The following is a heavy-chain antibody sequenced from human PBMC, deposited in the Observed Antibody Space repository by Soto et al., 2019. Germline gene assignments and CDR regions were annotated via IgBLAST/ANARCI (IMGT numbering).Heavy chain of an antibody. J-gene: IGHJ4*02. D-gene: IGHD3-16*02. Sequence: PGGSLRLSCAASGFTFSSYAMSWVRQAPGKGLEWVSAISGSGGSTYYADSVKGRFTISRDNSKNTPYLQMNSLRAEDTAVYYCAKDGGGVMITFGGVIVTPFDYWGQGTLVTVSS. V-gene: IGHV3-23*01. CDR2: ISGSGGST. CDR3: AKDGGGVMITFGGVIVTPFDY. CDR1: GFTFSSYA.